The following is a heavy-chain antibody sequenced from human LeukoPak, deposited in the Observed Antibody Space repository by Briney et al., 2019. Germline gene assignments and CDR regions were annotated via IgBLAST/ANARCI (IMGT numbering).Heavy chain of an antibody. CDR2: TYYRSKWYN. CDR3: ARVAGRGCSSTSCPIDY. D-gene: IGHD2-2*01. J-gene: IGHJ4*02. Sequence: SQTLSLTCAISGDSVSSNSAAWNWIRQSPSRGLEWLGRTYYRSKWYNDYAVSVKSRITINPDTSKNQFSLQLNSVTPEDTTVYYCARVAGRGCSSTSCPIDYWGQGTLVTVSS. V-gene: IGHV6-1*01. CDR1: GDSVSSNSAA.